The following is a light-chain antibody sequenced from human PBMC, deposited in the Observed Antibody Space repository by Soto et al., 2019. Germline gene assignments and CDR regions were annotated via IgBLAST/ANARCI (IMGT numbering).Light chain of an antibody. CDR3: QQYNNYSGT. V-gene: IGKV1-5*03. Sequence: DIQMTQSPSTLSASVGDRVTITCRASQNVNSWLAWYQQKPGKAPKLLIYKASNLETGVSSRFSGSGSGTEFTLTISGLQPDDFASYYCQQYNNYSGTFGQGTKVEIK. J-gene: IGKJ1*01. CDR1: QNVNSW. CDR2: KAS.